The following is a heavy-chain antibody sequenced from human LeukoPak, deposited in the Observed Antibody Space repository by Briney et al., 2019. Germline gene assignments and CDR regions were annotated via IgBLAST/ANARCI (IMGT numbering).Heavy chain of an antibody. CDR3: AKRGVVIRVILVGFHKEAYYFDS. CDR1: GITLSNYG. V-gene: IGHV3-23*01. D-gene: IGHD3-22*01. CDR2: ISDSGGST. J-gene: IGHJ4*02. Sequence: RGSLRLSCAVSGITLSNYGMSWVRQAPGKGLEWVAGISDSGGSTNYADSVKGRFTISRDNPKNTLYLQMNSLRAEDTAVYFCAKRGVVIRVILVGFHKEAYYFDSWGQGALVTVSS.